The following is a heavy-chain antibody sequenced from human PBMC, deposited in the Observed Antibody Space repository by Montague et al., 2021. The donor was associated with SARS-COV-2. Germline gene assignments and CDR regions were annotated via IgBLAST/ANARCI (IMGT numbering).Heavy chain of an antibody. V-gene: IGHV4-59*01. Sequence: YNGYTNYNPSLKSRVTISVDTSKNQFSLRLSSVTAADTAVYFCARVGATYYYDTSCYVNAFDTWVKGSMVTVSS. D-gene: IGHD3-22*01. J-gene: IGHJ3*02. CDR3: ARVGATYYYDTSCYVNAFDT. CDR2: YNGYT.